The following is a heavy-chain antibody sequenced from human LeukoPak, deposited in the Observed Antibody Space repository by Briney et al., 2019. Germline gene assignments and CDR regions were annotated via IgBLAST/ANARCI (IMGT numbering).Heavy chain of an antibody. J-gene: IGHJ3*02. CDR2: IQSDGST. CDR3: ARAPGGDAFDI. V-gene: IGHV3-66*01. CDR1: GFIVSSNY. Sequence: GGSLRLSCAASGFIVSSNYMKWVRQAPGKGLEWVSVIQSDGSTYYADSVKGRFIMSRDTSKNTLYLQMNSLRAEDTAVYYCARAPGGDAFDIWGQGTVVTVSS.